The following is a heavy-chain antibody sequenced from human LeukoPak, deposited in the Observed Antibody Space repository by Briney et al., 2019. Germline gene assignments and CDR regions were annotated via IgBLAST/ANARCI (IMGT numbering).Heavy chain of an antibody. Sequence: GGSLRLSCAASGFTFSSYGMHWVRQAPGKGLEWVAVIWHDGSNKYYADSVKGRFTISRDNSKNTLYLQMNSLRAEDTAVYYCARVIYSGWQGELSDWGQGTLVTVSS. J-gene: IGHJ4*02. CDR2: IWHDGSNK. CDR3: ARVIYSGWQGELSD. D-gene: IGHD6-19*01. V-gene: IGHV3-33*01. CDR1: GFTFSSYG.